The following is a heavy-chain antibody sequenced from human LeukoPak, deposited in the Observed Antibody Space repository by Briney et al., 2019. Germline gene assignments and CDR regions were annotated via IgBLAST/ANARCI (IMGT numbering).Heavy chain of an antibody. J-gene: IGHJ6*03. CDR2: VNPGGSIA. CDR1: GFTFNNYW. D-gene: IGHD3-16*01. CDR3: VRGTYHAYYMDV. V-gene: IGHV3-74*01. Sequence: GGSLRLSCAASGFTFNNYWIHWVRQAPGKGLVWVSRVNPGGSIANFADSVKGRFTISRDNARNTVFLQTSSLTAEDTAVYYCVRGTYHAYYMDVWGKGTTVTVSS.